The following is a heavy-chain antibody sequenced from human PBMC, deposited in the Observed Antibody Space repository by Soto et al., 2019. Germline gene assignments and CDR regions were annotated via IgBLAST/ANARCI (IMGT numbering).Heavy chain of an antibody. CDR1: GGSFSDYY. D-gene: IGHD3-10*01. CDR2: INHSGST. Sequence: ASETLSLTCAVYGGSFSDYYWNWIRQPPGKGLEWIGEINHSGSTNYNPSHKSRVTISVDTSKNQFSLQLSSVTAADTAVYYCAGVSEIALWFGELSAALGMDVWGQGTTVTVSS. V-gene: IGHV4-34*01. CDR3: AGVSEIALWFGELSAALGMDV. J-gene: IGHJ6*02.